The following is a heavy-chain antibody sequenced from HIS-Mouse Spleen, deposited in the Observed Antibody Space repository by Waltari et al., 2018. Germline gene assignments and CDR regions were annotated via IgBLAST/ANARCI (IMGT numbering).Heavy chain of an antibody. CDR1: GFTFISYA. V-gene: IGHV3-30-3*01. Sequence: QVQLVESGGGVVPPGRSLLLSWAASGFTFISYAMHWFRQAPGKGLEWVAVISYDGSNKYYADSVKGRFTISRDNSKNTLYLQMNSLRAEDTAVYYCARDSITIFGVPYTPDAFDIWGQGTMVTVSS. CDR2: ISYDGSNK. CDR3: ARDSITIFGVPYTPDAFDI. D-gene: IGHD3-3*01. J-gene: IGHJ3*02.